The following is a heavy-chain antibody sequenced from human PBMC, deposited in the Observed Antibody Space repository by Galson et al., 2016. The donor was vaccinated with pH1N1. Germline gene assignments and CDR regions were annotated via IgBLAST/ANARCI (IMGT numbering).Heavy chain of an antibody. CDR1: GFTFSDYY. D-gene: IGHD6-13*01. CDR2: TSSSGSTI. Sequence: SLRLSCAASGFTFSDYYMSWIRQAPGKGLEWVSYTSSSGSTIYYADSVKGRFTISRDNAKSSLYLQMNSLRADDTAVYYCARAGSSWDTYYYYYGMDVWGQGTTVTVSS. J-gene: IGHJ6*02. V-gene: IGHV3-11*01. CDR3: ARAGSSWDTYYYYYGMDV.